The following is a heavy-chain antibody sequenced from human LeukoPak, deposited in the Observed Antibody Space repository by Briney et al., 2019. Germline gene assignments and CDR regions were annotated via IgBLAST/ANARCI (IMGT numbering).Heavy chain of an antibody. CDR1: GGSFSNYY. Sequence: NSSETLSLTCAVYGGSFSNYYWSWIRQPPGKGLEWIGEINDSGRINYNPSLMSRVTVSVDTSKNQFSLRLTSVTAMDTAVYYCARRWNYGRNYYIDVWGNGATVSVSS. D-gene: IGHD1-7*01. CDR3: ARRWNYGRNYYIDV. CDR2: INDSGRI. V-gene: IGHV4-34*01. J-gene: IGHJ6*03.